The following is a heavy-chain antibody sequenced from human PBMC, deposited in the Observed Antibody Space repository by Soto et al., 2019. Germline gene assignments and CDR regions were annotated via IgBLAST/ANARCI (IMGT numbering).Heavy chain of an antibody. CDR2: ISGYNGDT. V-gene: IGHV1-18*01. D-gene: IGHD2-2*01. Sequence: ASVKVSCKASGYTFTRYGISWVRQAPGQGLEWMGWISGYNGDTTYAQKFQGRVTMTVDTSTSTAYMELRSLTSDDTAVYYCASCRSSTSCQDPWGQGTLVTVSS. CDR1: GYTFTRYG. J-gene: IGHJ5*02. CDR3: ASCRSSTSCQDP.